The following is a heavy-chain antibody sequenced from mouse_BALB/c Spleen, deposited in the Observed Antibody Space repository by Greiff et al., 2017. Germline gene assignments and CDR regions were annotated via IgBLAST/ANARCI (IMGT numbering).Heavy chain of an antibody. J-gene: IGHJ3*01. D-gene: IGHD3-1*01. CDR3: AREEGYNEYGFAY. CDR1: GYTFSSYW. V-gene: IGHV1-9*01. CDR2: ILPGSGST. Sequence: VQLQQSGAELMKPGASVKISCKATGYTFSSYWIEWVKQRPGHGLEWIGEILPGSGSTNYNEKFKGKATFTADTSSNTAYMQLSSLTSGDSAVYDCAREEGYNEYGFAYWGQGTLVTVSA.